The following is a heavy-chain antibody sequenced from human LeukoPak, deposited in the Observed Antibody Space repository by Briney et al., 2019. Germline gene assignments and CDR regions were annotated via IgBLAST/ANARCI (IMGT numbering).Heavy chain of an antibody. V-gene: IGHV3-74*01. CDR1: GFIFSDYW. D-gene: IGHD3-3*01. Sequence: GGSLRLSCAASGFIFSDYWLHWVRQAPGQGPQWVSRINHDGTSANYADSVRGRFTVTRDNAQNTLYLQMNSLRADDTAVYYCARVFDADEFWSGYSFGFWGRGTLVTVSS. J-gene: IGHJ4*02. CDR2: INHDGTSA. CDR3: ARVFDADEFWSGYSFGF.